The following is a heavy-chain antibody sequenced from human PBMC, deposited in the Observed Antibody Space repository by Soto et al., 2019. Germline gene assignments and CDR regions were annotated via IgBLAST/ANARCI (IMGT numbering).Heavy chain of an antibody. Sequence: EVQLLESGGGLVQPGGSLRLSCAASGFTLGTYVMTWVRQAPGKGLEWVSAISGSGGSTNYADPLKGRFTISRDNTKNQLYLQMNSLRVEDTAVYYCAKDRKRSYCSGGTCYSFDYWGQGTLVTVPS. J-gene: IGHJ4*02. CDR1: GFTLGTYV. CDR3: AKDRKRSYCSGGTCYSFDY. V-gene: IGHV3-23*01. D-gene: IGHD2-15*01. CDR2: ISGSGGST.